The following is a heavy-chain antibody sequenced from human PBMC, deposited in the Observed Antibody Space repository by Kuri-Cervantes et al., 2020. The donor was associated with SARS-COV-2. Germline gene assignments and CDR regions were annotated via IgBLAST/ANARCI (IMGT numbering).Heavy chain of an antibody. Sequence: SETLSLTCAVSGGSISSSNWWSWVRKPPGKGLEWIGEIYHSGSTNYNPSLKSRVTISVDTSKNQFSLKLSSVTAADTAVYYCARRGGYCPNGVCYTGDYFDYWGQGTLVTVSS. CDR2: IYHSGST. V-gene: IGHV4-4*02. CDR1: GGSISSSNW. D-gene: IGHD2-8*01. J-gene: IGHJ4*02. CDR3: ARRGGYCPNGVCYTGDYFDY.